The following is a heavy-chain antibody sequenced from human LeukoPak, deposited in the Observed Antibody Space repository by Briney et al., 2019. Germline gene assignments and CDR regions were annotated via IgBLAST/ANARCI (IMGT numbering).Heavy chain of an antibody. CDR2: ISAYNGNT. J-gene: IGHJ3*02. D-gene: IGHD2-2*01. CDR1: GYTFTSYG. V-gene: IGHV1-18*01. Sequence: ASVKVSCKASGYTFTSYGISWVRQAPGQGLEWMGWISAYNGNTNYAQKLQGRVTMTTDTSTSTAYMELRSLRSDDTAVYYCARGLIPAAMEKGDAFDIWGQGTMVTVSS. CDR3: ARGLIPAAMEKGDAFDI.